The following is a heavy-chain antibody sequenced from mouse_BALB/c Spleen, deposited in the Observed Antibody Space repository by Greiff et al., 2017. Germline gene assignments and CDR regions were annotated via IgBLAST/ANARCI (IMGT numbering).Heavy chain of an antibody. CDR1: GFTFSDYG. J-gene: IGHJ4*01. V-gene: IGHV5-15*02. CDR2: ISNLAYSI. Sequence: EVHLVESGGGLVQPGGSRKLSCAASGFTFSDYGMAWVRQAPGKGPEWVAFISNLAYSIYYADTVTGRFTISRDNAKNTLYLQMSSLKSEDTAMYYCARQDDYDPYAMDYWGQGTSVTVSS. D-gene: IGHD2-4*01. CDR3: ARQDDYDPYAMDY.